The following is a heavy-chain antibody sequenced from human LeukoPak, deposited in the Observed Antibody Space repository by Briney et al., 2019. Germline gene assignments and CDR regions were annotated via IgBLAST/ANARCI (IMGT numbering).Heavy chain of an antibody. J-gene: IGHJ4*02. Sequence: PGGSLRLSCAASGFTFSSYAMSWVRQAPGKGLEWVSAISGSGGSTSYADSVKGRFTISRDNSKNTLCLQMNSLRAEDTAVYYCAKVPGRVVTKNPFDYWGQGTLVTVSS. CDR2: ISGSGGST. CDR1: GFTFSSYA. D-gene: IGHD4-23*01. CDR3: AKVPGRVVTKNPFDY. V-gene: IGHV3-23*01.